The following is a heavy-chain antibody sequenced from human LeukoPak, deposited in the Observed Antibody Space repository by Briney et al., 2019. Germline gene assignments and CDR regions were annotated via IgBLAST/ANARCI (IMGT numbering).Heavy chain of an antibody. D-gene: IGHD4-23*01. CDR2: ITPMFGTA. CDR1: GGTFSSYD. Sequence: SVKVSCKASGGTFSSYDISWVRQAPGQGLEWMGGITPMFGTAKYAQKFQGRVTITAVESMSKDYMEMSSLRSEDTAVYYCARGWLAENTVVTPYNYWGQGTLVTVSS. J-gene: IGHJ4*02. V-gene: IGHV1-69*13. CDR3: ARGWLAENTVVTPYNY.